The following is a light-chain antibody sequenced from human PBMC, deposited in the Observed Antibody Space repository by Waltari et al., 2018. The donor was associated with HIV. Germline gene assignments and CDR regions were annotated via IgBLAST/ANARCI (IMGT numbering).Light chain of an antibody. V-gene: IGKV1-9*01. Sequence: DIVLTQSLPLLSASEGVRITIPCRCSQGIRHHLAWYQQKPGTAPKLLVFGAAGLKDGVPSSFAGSGFGTEFTLTITRLQPEDFATYFCQQETSYPLTGGPGTRVDVK. J-gene: IGKJ3*01. CDR3: QQETSYPLT. CDR2: GAA. CDR1: QGIRHH.